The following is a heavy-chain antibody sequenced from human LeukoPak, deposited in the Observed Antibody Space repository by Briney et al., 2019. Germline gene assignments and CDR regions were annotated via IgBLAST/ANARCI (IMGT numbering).Heavy chain of an antibody. CDR1: GFTFDDYG. CDR3: ARVYCSSTSCYPRTFDY. D-gene: IGHD2-2*01. V-gene: IGHV3-20*04. J-gene: IGHJ4*02. CDR2: INWNGGST. Sequence: AGGSLRLSCAASGFTFDDYGMSWVRQAPGKGLEWVSGINWNGGSTGYADSVKGRFTISRDNVKNSLYLQMNSLRAEDTALYYCARVYCSSTSCYPRTFDYWGQGTLVTVSS.